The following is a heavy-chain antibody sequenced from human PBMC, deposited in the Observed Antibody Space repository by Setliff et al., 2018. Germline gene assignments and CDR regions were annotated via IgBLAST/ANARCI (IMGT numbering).Heavy chain of an antibody. CDR3: ARAITSKYYFEY. Sequence: SETLSLTCAVYGGSFSGYYWSWIRQPPGKGLEWIGEINHSGSTNYNPSLKSRVTISVDTSKTQFSLRLSSVTAADTAVYYCARAITSKYYFEYWGQGTLVTVSS. CDR2: INHSGST. V-gene: IGHV4-34*01. J-gene: IGHJ4*02. CDR1: GGSFSGYY. D-gene: IGHD3-16*01.